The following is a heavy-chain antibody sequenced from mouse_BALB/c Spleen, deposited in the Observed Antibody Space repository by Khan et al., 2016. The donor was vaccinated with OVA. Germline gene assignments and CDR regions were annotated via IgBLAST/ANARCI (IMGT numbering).Heavy chain of an antibody. Sequence: QVQLQQSGAELVKPGTSVKLSCKTSGYTFPSYWLQWVKQRPGQGLGWIGQIFPGTGTTSSNENFQDKATLTVDPSSTSAYMQLTSLTSEDSAVDCGARGDCGNYEFVYWCQGTLVTVS. CDR3: ARGDCGNYEFVY. CDR2: IFPGTGTT. J-gene: IGHJ3*01. V-gene: IGHV1S132*01. CDR1: GYTFPSYW. D-gene: IGHD2-1*01.